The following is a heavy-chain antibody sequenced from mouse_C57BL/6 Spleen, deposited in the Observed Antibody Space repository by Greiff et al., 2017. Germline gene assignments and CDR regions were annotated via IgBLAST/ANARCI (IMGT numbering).Heavy chain of an antibody. J-gene: IGHJ2*01. V-gene: IGHV1-72*01. CDR2: IDPNSGGT. CDR3: AREGYYFDY. CDR1: GYTFTSYW. Sequence: QVHVKQPGAELVKPGASVKLSCKASGYTFTSYWMHWVKQRPGRGLEWIGRIDPNSGGTKYNEKFKGKATLTVDKPSSTAYMQLSGLTSGDSAVYYSAREGYYFDYWGQGATLTFSS.